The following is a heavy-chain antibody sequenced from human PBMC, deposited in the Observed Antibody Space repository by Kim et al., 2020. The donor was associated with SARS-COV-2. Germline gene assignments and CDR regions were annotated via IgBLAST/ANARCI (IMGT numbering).Heavy chain of an antibody. CDR1: GFTFDDYA. V-gene: IGHV3-9*01. CDR2: ISWNSGSI. J-gene: IGHJ6*02. Sequence: GGSLRLSCAASGFTFDDYAMHWVRQAPGKGLEWVSGISWNSGSIGYADSVKGRFTISRDNAKNSLYLQMNSLRAEDTALYYCAKDMVIAAAGNRYERDYYYYGMDVWGQGTTVTVSS. CDR3: AKDMVIAAAGNRYERDYYYYGMDV. D-gene: IGHD6-13*01.